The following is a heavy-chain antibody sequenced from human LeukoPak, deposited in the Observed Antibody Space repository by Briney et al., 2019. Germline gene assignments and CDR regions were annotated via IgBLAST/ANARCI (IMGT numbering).Heavy chain of an antibody. D-gene: IGHD6-19*01. V-gene: IGHV3-7*01. J-gene: IGHJ6*03. CDR2: IKQDGSEK. CDR1: GFTFSSYW. CDR3: ASWGAVAGTPPPRYYYMDV. Sequence: GGSLRLSCAASGFTFSSYWMTWVRQAPGKGLEWVANIKQDGSEKYYVDSVKGRFTISRDNAKNSLYLQMNSLRAEDTAVYYCASWGAVAGTPPPRYYYMDVWGKGTTVTISS.